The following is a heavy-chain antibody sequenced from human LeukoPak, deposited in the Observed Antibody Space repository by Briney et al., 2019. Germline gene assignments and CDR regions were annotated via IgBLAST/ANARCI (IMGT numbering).Heavy chain of an antibody. J-gene: IGHJ4*02. D-gene: IGHD2-15*01. CDR3: ARPYCSGGSCYLYYFDY. V-gene: IGHV5-51*01. CDR1: GYSFTSYW. CDR2: IYPGDSDT. Sequence: NRGESLKISCKGSGYSFTSYWIGWVRQMPGKGLEWMGIIYPGDSDTRYSPSFQGQVTISADKSISTAYLQWSSLKASDTAMYYCARPYCSGGSCYLYYFDYWGQGTLVTVSS.